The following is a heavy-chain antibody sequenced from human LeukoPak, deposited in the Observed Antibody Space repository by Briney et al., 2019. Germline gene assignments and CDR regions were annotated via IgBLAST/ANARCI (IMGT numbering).Heavy chain of an antibody. CDR3: AREGVYYGSGSSNWFDP. Sequence: ASVKVSCKASGYTFTSYYMHWVRQAPGQGLEWMGIINPSDGSTSYAQKFQGRVTMTRDTPTSTVYMELSSLRSEDTAVYYCAREGVYYGSGSSNWFDPWGQGTLVTVSS. CDR2: INPSDGST. J-gene: IGHJ5*02. D-gene: IGHD3-10*01. CDR1: GYTFTSYY. V-gene: IGHV1-46*01.